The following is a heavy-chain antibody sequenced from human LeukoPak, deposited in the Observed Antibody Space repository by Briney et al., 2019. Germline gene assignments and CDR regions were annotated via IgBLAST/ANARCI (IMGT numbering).Heavy chain of an antibody. V-gene: IGHV1-8*03. CDR1: GYTFTSYD. CDR2: MNPNSGNT. J-gene: IGHJ3*02. Sequence: AASVKVSCKASGYTFTSYDINWVRQATGQGLEWMGWMNPNSGNTGYAQKFQGRVTITRNTSISTVYMELSSLRSEDTAVYYCARGPDLRESMTHGAFDIWGQGTLVTVSS. CDR3: ARGPDLRESMTHGAFDI. D-gene: IGHD2/OR15-2a*01.